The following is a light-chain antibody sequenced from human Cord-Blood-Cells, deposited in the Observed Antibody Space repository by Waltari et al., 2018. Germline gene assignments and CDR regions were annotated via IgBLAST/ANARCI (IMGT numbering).Light chain of an antibody. J-gene: IGKJ4*01. CDR2: GAS. CDR3: QQYNNWPLT. Sequence: EIVMTQSQATLSVSPGERATLSCRASQSVSSNLAWYQQKPGHAPRLLIYGASTRATGIPARFSGSGSGTEFTLTISSLQSEDFAVYYCQQYNNWPLTFGGGTKVEIK. V-gene: IGKV3-15*01. CDR1: QSVSSN.